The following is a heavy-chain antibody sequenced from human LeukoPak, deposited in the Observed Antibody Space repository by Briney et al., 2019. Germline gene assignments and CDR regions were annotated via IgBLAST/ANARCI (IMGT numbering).Heavy chain of an antibody. V-gene: IGHV5-51*01. CDR3: ARERSSQGYFDF. CDR1: GYSFTNYW. J-gene: IGHJ4*02. D-gene: IGHD6-6*01. CDR2: IYPGDSDT. Sequence: GESLKISCKGSGYSFTNYWIDWVRQMPGKGLEWMGIIYPGDSDTRYSPSFQGQVTISADKSISTAYLQWSSLRASDTAIYYCARERSSQGYFDFWGQGTLVTVSS.